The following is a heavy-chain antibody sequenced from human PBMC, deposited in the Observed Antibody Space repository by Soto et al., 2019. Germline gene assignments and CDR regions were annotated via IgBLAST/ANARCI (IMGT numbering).Heavy chain of an antibody. CDR3: ARPHYDFWSGYYHFDY. CDR1: GYSFTSYW. V-gene: IGHV5-51*03. D-gene: IGHD3-3*01. Sequence: GAEVQKPGESLKISCKGSGYSFTSYWIGWVRQMPGKGLEWMGIIYPGDSDTRYSPSFQGQVTISADKSISTAYLQWSSLKASDTAMYYCARPHYDFWSGYYHFDYWGQGTLVTVSS. CDR2: IYPGDSDT. J-gene: IGHJ4*02.